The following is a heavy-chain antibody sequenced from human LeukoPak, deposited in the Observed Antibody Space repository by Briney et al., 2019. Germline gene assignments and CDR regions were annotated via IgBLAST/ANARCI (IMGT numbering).Heavy chain of an antibody. Sequence: TGGSLRLSCAASGFTFSSYAMSWVRQAPGKGLEWVSVISGSGGSTYYADAVKGRFTISRDKSKNTLYLQMNSLRAEDTAVYYCARTSELSLRGAFDIWGQGTMVTVSS. CDR1: GFTFSSYA. D-gene: IGHD3-16*02. J-gene: IGHJ3*02. V-gene: IGHV3-23*01. CDR2: ISGSGGST. CDR3: ARTSELSLRGAFDI.